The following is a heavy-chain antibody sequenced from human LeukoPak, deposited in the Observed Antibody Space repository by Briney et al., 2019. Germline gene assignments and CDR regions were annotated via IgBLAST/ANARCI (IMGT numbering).Heavy chain of an antibody. CDR2: ISYDGSNK. J-gene: IGHJ3*02. V-gene: IGHV3-30-3*01. Sequence: GGSLRLSCAASGFTFSSYAMHWVRQAPGKGLEWVAVISYDGSNKYYADSVKGRFTISRDNSKNTLYLQMNSLRAEDTAVYYCARDPPLSCSSTSCDAFDIWGQGTMVTVSS. CDR1: GFTFSSYA. D-gene: IGHD2-2*01. CDR3: ARDPPLSCSSTSCDAFDI.